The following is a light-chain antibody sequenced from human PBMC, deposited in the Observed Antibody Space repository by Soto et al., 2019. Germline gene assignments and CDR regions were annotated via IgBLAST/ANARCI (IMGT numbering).Light chain of an antibody. V-gene: IGKV3-15*01. CDR3: QQYNNWPLT. J-gene: IGKJ5*01. CDR2: GAS. Sequence: EMVMTQSPATLSVSPGERATLSCRASQSVSSTYLAWYQQKPGQAPRLLIYGASSRATGIPVRFSGSGSGTEFTLTISSLQSEDFAVYYCQQYNNWPLTFGQGTRLEIK. CDR1: QSVSSTY.